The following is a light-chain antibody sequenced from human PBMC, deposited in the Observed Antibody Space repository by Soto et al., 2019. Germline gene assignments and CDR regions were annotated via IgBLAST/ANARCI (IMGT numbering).Light chain of an antibody. J-gene: IGLJ1*01. CDR2: DVN. CDR3: SSYTSTSTLDV. V-gene: IGLV2-14*03. Sequence: QSALTQPASVSGSPGQSITISCTGTSSDIGAYNFVSWYRQYPGKAPQLIIYDVNNRPSGVSNRFSGSKSGNTASLSISGLQAEDEADFFCSSYTSTSTLDVFGTGTKLTVL. CDR1: SSDIGAYNF.